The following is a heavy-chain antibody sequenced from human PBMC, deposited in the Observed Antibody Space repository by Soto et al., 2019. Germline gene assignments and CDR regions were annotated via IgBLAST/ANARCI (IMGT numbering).Heavy chain of an antibody. J-gene: IGHJ3*01. CDR3: AKENYDDSSGDLGGFVC. V-gene: IGHV3-23*01. Sequence: GGSLRLSCSASGFTFSSYAMSWVRQAPGKGLEWVSAISGSGGSTYYADSVKGRFTISRDNSKNTLYLQMNSLRAEDTAVYYWAKENYDDSSGDLGGFVCWGEARMDTVSS. CDR2: ISGSGGST. CDR1: GFTFSSYA. D-gene: IGHD3-22*01.